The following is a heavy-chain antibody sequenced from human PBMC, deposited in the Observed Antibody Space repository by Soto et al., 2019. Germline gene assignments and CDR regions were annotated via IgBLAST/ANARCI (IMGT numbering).Heavy chain of an antibody. Sequence: SETLSLTCAVSGGSISSTNWWGWVRQPPGKGLEWIGEIYHSGSTNYNPSLKSRVTISVDKSKNQFSLKLSSVTAADTAVYYCARDPGSSSGWYRTRGMDVWGQGTTVTVSS. V-gene: IGHV4-4*02. D-gene: IGHD6-13*01. CDR1: GGSISSTNW. CDR2: IYHSGST. J-gene: IGHJ6*02. CDR3: ARDPGSSSGWYRTRGMDV.